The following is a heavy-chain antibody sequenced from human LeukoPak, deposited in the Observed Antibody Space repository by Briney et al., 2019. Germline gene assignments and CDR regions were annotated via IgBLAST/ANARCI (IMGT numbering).Heavy chain of an antibody. Sequence: PGRSLRLSCAASGFTFSSYGMHWVRQAPGKGLEWVAVISYDGSNKYYADSVKGRFTISRDNSKNTLYLQMNSLRAEDTAVYYCAKIGVAGDIDYWGQGTLVTVSS. CDR2: ISYDGSNK. V-gene: IGHV3-30*18. CDR1: GFTFSSYG. J-gene: IGHJ4*02. D-gene: IGHD6-19*01. CDR3: AKIGVAGDIDY.